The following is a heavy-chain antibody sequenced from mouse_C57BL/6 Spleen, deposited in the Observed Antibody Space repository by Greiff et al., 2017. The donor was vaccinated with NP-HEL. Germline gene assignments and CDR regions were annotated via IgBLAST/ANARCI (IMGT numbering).Heavy chain of an antibody. J-gene: IGHJ4*01. Sequence: QVQLKESGAELARPGASVKLSCKASGYTFTSYGISWVKQRTGQGLEWIGEIYPRSGNTYYNEKFKGKATLTVDKSSSTAYMELRSLTSEDSAVYFCARVGIYSNYAMDYWGQGTSVTVSS. CDR3: ARVGIYSNYAMDY. CDR1: GYTFTSYG. V-gene: IGHV1-81*01. D-gene: IGHD2-5*01. CDR2: IYPRSGNT.